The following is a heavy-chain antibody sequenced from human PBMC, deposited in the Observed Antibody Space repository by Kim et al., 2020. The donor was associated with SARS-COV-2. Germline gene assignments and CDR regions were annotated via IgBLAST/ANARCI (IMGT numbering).Heavy chain of an antibody. Sequence: GGSLRLSCAASGFTFSSYSMNWVHQAPGKGLEWVSSISSSSSYIYYADSVKGRFTISRDNAKNSLYLQMNSLRAEDTAVYYCATLWFGDYGMDVWGQGTTVTVSS. CDR3: ATLWFGDYGMDV. CDR1: GFTFSSYS. D-gene: IGHD3-10*01. CDR2: ISSSSSYI. V-gene: IGHV3-21*01. J-gene: IGHJ6*02.